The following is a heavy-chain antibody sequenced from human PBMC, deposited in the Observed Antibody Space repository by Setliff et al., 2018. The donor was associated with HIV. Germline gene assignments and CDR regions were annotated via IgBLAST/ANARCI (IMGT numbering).Heavy chain of an antibody. V-gene: IGHV4-59*01. CDR2: IYYSGST. CDR3: ARGRYRSRWYASDHYYIDV. Sequence: ASETLSLTCTVSGGSISSYYWSWIRQPPGKGLELIGYIYYSGSTNYNPSLKSRVTISVDTSKNQFSLKLSSVTAADTAVYYCARGRYRSRWYASDHYYIDVWGKGTTVTVSS. CDR1: GGSISSYY. D-gene: IGHD6-13*01. J-gene: IGHJ6*03.